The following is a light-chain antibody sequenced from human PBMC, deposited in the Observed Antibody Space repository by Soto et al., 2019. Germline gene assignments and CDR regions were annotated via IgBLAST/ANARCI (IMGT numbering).Light chain of an antibody. J-gene: IGLJ2*01. V-gene: IGLV2-14*01. Sequence: QSALTQPASVSGSRGQSITISCSGTSSDVGGYNYVSWYQHRPGKAPILIIYEVTHRPSEVSNRFSASKSGNTASLTISGLQSEDEADYYCTSYTSSDTVVFGGGTKVTVL. CDR2: EVT. CDR1: SSDVGGYNY. CDR3: TSYTSSDTVV.